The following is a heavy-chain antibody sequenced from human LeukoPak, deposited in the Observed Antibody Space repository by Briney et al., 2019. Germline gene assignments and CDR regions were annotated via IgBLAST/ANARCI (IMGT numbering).Heavy chain of an antibody. J-gene: IGHJ6*04. D-gene: IGHD4-17*01. CDR1: GFTFSSYG. CDR2: ISYDGSNK. V-gene: IGHV3-30*18. CDR3: ANGDPASYYYYYYGMDV. Sequence: GGSLRLSCAASGFTFSSYGMHWVRQAPGKGLEWVAVISYDGSNKYYADSVKGRFTISRDNSKNTLYLQMNSLRAEDTAVYYCANGDPASYYYYYYGMDVWGKGTTVTVSS.